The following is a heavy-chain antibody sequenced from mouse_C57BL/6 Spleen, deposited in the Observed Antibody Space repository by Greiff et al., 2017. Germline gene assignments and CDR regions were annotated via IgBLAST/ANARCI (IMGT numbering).Heavy chain of an antibody. D-gene: IGHD1-1*01. CDR3: ALYYYGSRRSFDY. V-gene: IGHV1-55*01. CDR1: GYTFTSYW. J-gene: IGHJ2*01. Sequence: QVQLQQPGAELVKPGASVKMSCKASGYTFTSYWITWVKQRPGQGLEWIGDIYPGSGSTNYNEKFKSKATLTVDTSSSTAYMQLSSLPSEDSAVXYCALYYYGSRRSFDYWGQGTTLTVSS. CDR2: IYPGSGST.